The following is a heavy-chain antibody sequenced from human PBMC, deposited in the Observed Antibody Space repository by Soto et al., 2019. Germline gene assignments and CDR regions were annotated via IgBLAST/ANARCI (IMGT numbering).Heavy chain of an antibody. CDR2: SRSKANNYAT. CDR3: ASLIYDSSNFYDNDY. V-gene: IGHV3-73*02. Sequence: EVQLVESGGGLIQTGGSLRLSCAASGFTFSGSSKHWVRQASGKGLEWVARSRSKANNYATTYAASVKGRFTISRDESKNTTYLQMNSMKTEDTAIYYCASLIYDSSNFYDNDYWGQGTLVTVSS. D-gene: IGHD3-22*01. J-gene: IGHJ4*02. CDR1: GFTFSGSS.